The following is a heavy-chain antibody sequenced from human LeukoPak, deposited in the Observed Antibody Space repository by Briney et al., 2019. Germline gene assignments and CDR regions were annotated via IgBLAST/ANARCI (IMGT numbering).Heavy chain of an antibody. J-gene: IGHJ4*02. CDR1: GGSISTYY. CDR2: IHASGPT. V-gene: IGHV4-4*09. CDR3: ARHDAGIATRPFDN. Sequence: SETLSLTCTVSGGSISTYYWSWIRRPPGKGLEWIAYIHASGPTNYNPSLKSRITISVDTSKNQFSLKLSSVTAADTAVYYCARHDAGIATRPFDNWGQGTLVTVSS. D-gene: IGHD6-6*01.